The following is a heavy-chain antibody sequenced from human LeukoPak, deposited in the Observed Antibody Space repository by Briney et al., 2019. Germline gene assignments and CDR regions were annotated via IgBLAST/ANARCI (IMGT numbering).Heavy chain of an antibody. D-gene: IGHD1-20*01. J-gene: IGHJ3*02. CDR2: ISGSDGGT. Sequence: PGGSLRLSCAASGFTFSSYAMSWVRQAPGKGLEWVSVISGSDGGTYYADSVKGRFTISRDNPKQSLYLQMNSLRAEDTAVYYCARDDYNWNVDAFEIWGQGSMVTVSS. CDR3: ARDDYNWNVDAFEI. CDR1: GFTFSSYA. V-gene: IGHV3-23*01.